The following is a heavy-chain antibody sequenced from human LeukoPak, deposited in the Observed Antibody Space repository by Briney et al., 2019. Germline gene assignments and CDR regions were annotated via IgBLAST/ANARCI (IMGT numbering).Heavy chain of an antibody. J-gene: IGHJ4*02. Sequence: SETLSLTCTVSGGSISSYYWSWIRQPPGKGLEWIGEINHSGSTNYNPSLKSRVTISVDTSKNQFSLKLSSVTAADTAVYYCARLTGYYRALDYWGQGTLVTVSS. D-gene: IGHD3-9*01. V-gene: IGHV4-34*01. CDR2: INHSGST. CDR1: GGSISSYY. CDR3: ARLTGYYRALDY.